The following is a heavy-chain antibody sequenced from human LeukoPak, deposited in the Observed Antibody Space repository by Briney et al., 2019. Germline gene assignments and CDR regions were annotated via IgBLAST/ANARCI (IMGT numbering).Heavy chain of an antibody. V-gene: IGHV1-18*01. CDR1: GYTFTSYG. D-gene: IGHD5-18*01. J-gene: IGHJ6*03. CDR2: ISAYNGYT. Sequence: GASVKVSCKASGYTFTSYGLTWVRQAPGQGLEWMGWISAYNGYTKYAQKVKGRVTMTTDTSTSTAYMELRSLRSDDTAVYYCARGTRGYSYGDYFHYMDVWGKGTTVTVSS. CDR3: ARGTRGYSYGDYFHYMDV.